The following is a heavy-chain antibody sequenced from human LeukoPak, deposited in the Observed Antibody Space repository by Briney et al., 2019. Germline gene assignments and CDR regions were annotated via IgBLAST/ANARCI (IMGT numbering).Heavy chain of an antibody. V-gene: IGHV3-23*01. Sequence: GGSLRLSCAASGFSVSDYAMTWIRQSPGKGLEWVSSMSDIGPNTYYADSVKGRFTISRDTSKNTLFLQMNSLRAEDTAVYYCARDGARYCSGGSCYSDGYYYGMDVWGQGTTVTVSS. CDR2: MSDIGPNT. J-gene: IGHJ6*02. D-gene: IGHD2-15*01. CDR3: ARDGARYCSGGSCYSDGYYYGMDV. CDR1: GFSVSDYA.